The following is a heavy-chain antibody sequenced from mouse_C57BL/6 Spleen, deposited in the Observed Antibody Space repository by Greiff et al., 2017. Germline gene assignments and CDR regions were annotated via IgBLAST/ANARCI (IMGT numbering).Heavy chain of an antibody. CDR2: IYPGSGNT. Sequence: VQLVESGPELVKPGASVKISCKASGYSFTSYYIHWVKQRPGQGLEWIGWIYPGSGNTRYNEKFKGKATLTADTSSSTAYLQLNSLASEDSAVYYCARTAITTVVATGFDYWGQGTTLTVSS. J-gene: IGHJ2*01. CDR1: GYSFTSYY. CDR3: ARTAITTVVATGFDY. V-gene: IGHV1-66*01. D-gene: IGHD1-1*01.